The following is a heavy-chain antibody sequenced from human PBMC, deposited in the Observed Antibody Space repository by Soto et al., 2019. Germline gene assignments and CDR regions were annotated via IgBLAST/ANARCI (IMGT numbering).Heavy chain of an antibody. D-gene: IGHD5-18*01. J-gene: IGHJ4*02. V-gene: IGHV3-21*01. CDR3: ARDQPGYSYGYGLGY. CDR2: ISSSSSYI. Sequence: EVQLVESGGGLVKPGGSLRLSCAASGFTFSSYSMNWVRQAPGKGLEWVSSISSSSSYIYYADSVKGPFTISRDNAKNSLYLQMNTLRAEDTPVYYCARDQPGYSYGYGLGYWRQGTLVTVSS. CDR1: GFTFSSYS.